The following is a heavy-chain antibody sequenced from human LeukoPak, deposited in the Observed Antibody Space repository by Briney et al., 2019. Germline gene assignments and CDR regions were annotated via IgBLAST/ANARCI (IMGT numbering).Heavy chain of an antibody. CDR3: ARHLRTTLGESSHSYPMDV. Sequence: SETLSLTCTASGGSIAGYYWSWIRQSPGKGLEWIAYIYNSVTTNYNPSLKSRVTIPVDTSKNQVSLKLSSVTAADTAAYFCARHLRTTLGESSHSYPMDVWGQGTTVTVSS. CDR1: GGSIAGYY. V-gene: IGHV4-59*08. D-gene: IGHD3-16*01. CDR2: IYNSVTT. J-gene: IGHJ6*02.